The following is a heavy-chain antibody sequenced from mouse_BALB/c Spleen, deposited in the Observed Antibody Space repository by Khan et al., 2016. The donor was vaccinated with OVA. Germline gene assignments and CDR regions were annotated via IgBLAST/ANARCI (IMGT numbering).Heavy chain of an antibody. CDR2: INPSTGYT. CDR3: ARRGLRWDFDY. J-gene: IGHJ2*01. Sequence: VKVEESGAELAKPGASVKMSCKASGYTFINYWILWVKQRPGQGLEWIGYINPSTGYTEYNQNFKDKATLTADKSSSTAYMQLSSLTAEDSAVYYCARRGLRWDFDYWGQGTTLTVSS. V-gene: IGHV1-7*01. D-gene: IGHD1-1*01. CDR1: GYTFINYW.